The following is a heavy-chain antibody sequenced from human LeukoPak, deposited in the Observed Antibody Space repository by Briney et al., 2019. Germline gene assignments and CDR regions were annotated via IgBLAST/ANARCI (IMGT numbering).Heavy chain of an antibody. Sequence: PSETLSVTCTVSGGSISSGGYYWSWIRQHPGKGLEWIGYIYYSGSTYYNPSLKSRVTISVDTSKNQFSLKLSSVTVADTAVYYCGREGGARLGGGAFDIWGQGTMDPVSS. CDR3: GREGGARLGGGAFDI. CDR2: IYYSGST. J-gene: IGHJ3*02. CDR1: GGSISSGGYY. D-gene: IGHD3-16*01. V-gene: IGHV4-31*03.